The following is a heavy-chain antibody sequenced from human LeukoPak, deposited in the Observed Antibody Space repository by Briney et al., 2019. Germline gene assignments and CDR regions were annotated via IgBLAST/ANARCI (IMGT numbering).Heavy chain of an antibody. CDR3: VLSTTMVTYFDY. CDR2: ISSNGGST. CDR1: GFTFSRYS. V-gene: IGHV3-64D*06. Sequence: GGSLRLSCAASGFTFSRYSMHWVRQAPGKGLEYVSVISSNGGSTYYADSVKGRFTISRDNSKNTLYLQMSSLRAEDTAVYYCVLSTTMVTYFDYWGQGTLVTVSS. J-gene: IGHJ4*02. D-gene: IGHD5-18*01.